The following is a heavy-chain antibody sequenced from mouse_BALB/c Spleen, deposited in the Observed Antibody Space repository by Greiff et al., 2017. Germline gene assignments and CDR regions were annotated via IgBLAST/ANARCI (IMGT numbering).Heavy chain of an antibody. Sequence: VQLQQSGPGLVQPSQSLSITCTVSGFSLTSYGVHWVRQSPGKGLEWLGVIWSGGSTDYNAAFISRLSISKDNSKSQVFFKMNSLQANDTAIYYCASNRYDGYYYAMDYWGQGTSVTVSS. V-gene: IGHV2-2*02. CDR2: IWSGGST. CDR3: ASNRYDGYYYAMDY. D-gene: IGHD2-14*01. J-gene: IGHJ4*01. CDR1: GFSLTSYG.